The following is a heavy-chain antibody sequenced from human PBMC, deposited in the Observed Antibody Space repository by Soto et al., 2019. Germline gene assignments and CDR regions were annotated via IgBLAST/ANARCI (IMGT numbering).Heavy chain of an antibody. D-gene: IGHD6-13*01. CDR2: IYYSGST. CDR1: GGSISSSNW. V-gene: IGHV4-4*02. CDR3: ARAAAAGTFIFDY. J-gene: IGHJ4*02. Sequence: SETLSLTCAVSGGSISSSNWWSWVRQPPGKGLEWIGYIYYSGSTYYNPSLKSRVTISVDTSKNQFSLKLSSVTAADTAVYYCARAAAAGTFIFDYWGQGTLVTVSS.